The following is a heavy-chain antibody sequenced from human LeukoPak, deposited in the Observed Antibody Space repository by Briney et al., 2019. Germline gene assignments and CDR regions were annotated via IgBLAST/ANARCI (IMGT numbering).Heavy chain of an antibody. CDR1: GFSVSSNY. CDR2: IYSGGST. J-gene: IGHJ4*02. V-gene: IGHV3-66*01. CDR3: AKDYSSGYYFGSPRYFDY. Sequence: GGPLRLSCAASGFSVSSNYMSWVRQAPGKGLEWVSVIYSGGSTYYADSVKGRFTNSRDNSKNTLYLQMNSLRAEDTAVYYCAKDYSSGYYFGSPRYFDYWGQGTLVTVSS. D-gene: IGHD3-22*01.